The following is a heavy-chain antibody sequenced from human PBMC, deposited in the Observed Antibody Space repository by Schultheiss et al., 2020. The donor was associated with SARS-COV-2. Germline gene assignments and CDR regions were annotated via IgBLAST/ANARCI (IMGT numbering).Heavy chain of an antibody. J-gene: IGHJ6*02. V-gene: IGHV1-18*04. CDR3: ARDPGTYYDFWSGSDYYYYYGMDV. Sequence: ASVKVSCKASGYTFTGYYMHWVRQAPGQGLEWMGWISAYNGNTNYAQKLQGRVTMTTDTSTSTAYIELRSLRSDDTAVYYCARDPGTYYDFWSGSDYYYYYGMDVWGQGTTVTVSS. D-gene: IGHD3-3*01. CDR2: ISAYNGNT. CDR1: GYTFTGYY.